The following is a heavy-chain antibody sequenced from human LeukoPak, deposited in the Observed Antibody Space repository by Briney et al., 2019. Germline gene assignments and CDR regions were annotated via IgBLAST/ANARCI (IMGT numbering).Heavy chain of an antibody. CDR1: GLTLSNYW. J-gene: IGHJ4*02. CDR2: IKQDGSEK. V-gene: IGHV3-7*03. D-gene: IGHD2-21*01. Sequence: PGGSLRLSCTASGLTLSNYWMIWVRQAPGKGLQWVAKIKQDGSEKYYVDSVKGRFTISRDNSKRTLFLQMYSLGAEDAARYYCAKGSAAGRPYYFDYWGQGTLVTVSS. CDR3: AKGSAAGRPYYFDY.